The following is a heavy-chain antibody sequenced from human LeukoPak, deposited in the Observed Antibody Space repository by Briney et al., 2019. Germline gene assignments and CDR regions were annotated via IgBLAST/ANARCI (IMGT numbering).Heavy chain of an antibody. D-gene: IGHD2-2*01. CDR1: GCSISSSSYY. CDR3: ARTRIGYCSSTSCYAGNWFDP. V-gene: IGHV4-39*01. J-gene: IGHJ5*02. Sequence: SETLSLTCTVSGCSISSSSYYWGWIRQPPGKGLEWIGSIYYSGGTYYNPSLKSRVTISVNTSKNQFSLKLSSVTAADTAVYYCARTRIGYCSSTSCYAGNWFDPWGQGTLVTVSS. CDR2: IYYSGGT.